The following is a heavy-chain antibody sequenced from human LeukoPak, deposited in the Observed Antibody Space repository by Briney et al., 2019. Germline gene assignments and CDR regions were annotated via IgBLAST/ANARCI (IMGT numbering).Heavy chain of an antibody. CDR2: ISYDGTKK. V-gene: IGHV3-30*04. Sequence: GGSLRLSCGASGFTFSSYAMHWVRQAPGKGLEWVAFISYDGTKKYFADSVKGRFTISRDNSKNTLYLQMNSLRAEDTAVYYCAKGGGYEAQYYYYYLDVWGKGTTVTISS. J-gene: IGHJ6*03. CDR3: AKGGGYEAQYYYYYLDV. D-gene: IGHD5-12*01. CDR1: GFTFSSYA.